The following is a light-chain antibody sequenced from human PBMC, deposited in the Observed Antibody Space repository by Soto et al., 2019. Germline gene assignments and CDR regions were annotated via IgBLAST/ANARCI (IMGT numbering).Light chain of an antibody. Sequence: EIVLTQSPGTLSLSPGERATLSCRASQSVSSSYLAWYQQKPGQAPRLLIYGASSRATGIPDSFSGSGSGTDFTLSISRREPEDLAVYYCQQYGSSPLLTFGGGTKVEIK. V-gene: IGKV3-20*01. CDR3: QQYGSSPLLT. CDR1: QSVSSSY. CDR2: GAS. J-gene: IGKJ4*01.